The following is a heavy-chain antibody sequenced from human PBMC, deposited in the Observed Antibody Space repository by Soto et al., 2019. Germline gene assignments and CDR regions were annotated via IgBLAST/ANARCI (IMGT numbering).Heavy chain of an antibody. V-gene: IGHV4-34*01. CDR1: GGSFSGYY. D-gene: IGHD3-3*01. CDR2: INHSGST. CDR3: ARGVFTIFGVVINWFDP. J-gene: IGHJ5*02. Sequence: ASETLSLTCAVYGGSFSGYYWSWIRQPPGKGLEWIGEINHSGSTNYNPSLKSRVTISVDTSKNQFSLKLSSVTAADTAVYYCARGVFTIFGVVINWFDPWGQGTLVTVSS.